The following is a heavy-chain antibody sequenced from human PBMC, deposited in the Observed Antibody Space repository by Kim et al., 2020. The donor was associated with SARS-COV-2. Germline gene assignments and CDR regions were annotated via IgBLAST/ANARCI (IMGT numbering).Heavy chain of an antibody. V-gene: IGHV3-53*01. CDR1: GFSISRNY. D-gene: IGHD5-12*01. J-gene: IGHJ6*02. CDR3: ARSGGYSYYGMDI. Sequence: GGSLRLSCAASGFSISRNYMNWVRQAPGEGLEWVSVIYSGGSTLYADSVKGRLTVSRDISKSTVYLQMNSLRADDTAVYYCARSGGYSYYGMDIWGQGTTVTVSS. CDR2: IYSGGST.